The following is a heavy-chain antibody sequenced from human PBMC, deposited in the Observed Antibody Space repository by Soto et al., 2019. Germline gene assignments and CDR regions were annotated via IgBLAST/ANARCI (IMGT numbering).Heavy chain of an antibody. CDR2: IVASGGIT. CDR1: GFTFSSYP. V-gene: IGHV3-23*01. J-gene: IGHJ4*02. D-gene: IGHD5-12*01. CDR3: AKNSAATIRVGYDY. Sequence: EVQLLESGGGLAQPGGSLRLSCAASGFTFSSYPMSWVRQATGQWLEWVSGIVASGGITYYADSVKGRFTISRDNSKNTLYLQMNSLRAEDTAVYYCAKNSAATIRVGYDYWGQGTLVTVSS.